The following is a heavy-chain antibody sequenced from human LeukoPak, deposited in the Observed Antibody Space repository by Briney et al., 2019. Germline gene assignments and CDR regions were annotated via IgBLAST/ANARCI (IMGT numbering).Heavy chain of an antibody. D-gene: IGHD2-2*01. V-gene: IGHV4-59*01. J-gene: IGHJ3*01. CDR3: ARVSCSSTSCPRRDALDV. CDR1: GGSISYYY. Sequence: SETLSLTCTVSGGSISYYYWSCIRHPPGKGREWIGYIYYSGSTNYNPSLTRRVTISVDTSKNQFSLNLTSVTTADTAVYYCARVSCSSTSCPRRDALDVWGQGTMVTVSS. CDR2: IYYSGST.